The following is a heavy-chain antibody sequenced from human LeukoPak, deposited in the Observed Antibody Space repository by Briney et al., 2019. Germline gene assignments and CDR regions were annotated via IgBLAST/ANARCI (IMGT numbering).Heavy chain of an antibody. V-gene: IGHV3-9*01. CDR1: GLTFDDYA. J-gene: IGHJ3*02. CDR3: AKDMLLWFGELYSDAFDI. D-gene: IGHD3-10*01. CDR2: ISWNSGSI. Sequence: PGGSLRLSCAASGLTFDDYAVHWVRQAPGKGLEWVSGISWNSGSIGYADSVKGRFTISRDNAKNSLYLQMNSLRAEDTALYYCAKDMLLWFGELYSDAFDIWGQGTMVTVSS.